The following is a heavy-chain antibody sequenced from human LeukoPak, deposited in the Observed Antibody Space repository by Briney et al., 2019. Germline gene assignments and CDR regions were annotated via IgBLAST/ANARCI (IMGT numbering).Heavy chain of an antibody. CDR1: GFTFSIYA. J-gene: IGHJ4*02. V-gene: IGHV3-64*01. D-gene: IGHD6-19*01. Sequence: GPLRLSCAASGFTFSIYAMHWVRQAPGEGLEYVAAISDQGGSTYYANSVKGRFTISKDNSKNTLYLQMGSLRPDDTAVYYCARVDSTGWDDALDYWGQGTLVTVSS. CDR3: ARVDSTGWDDALDY. CDR2: ISDQGGST.